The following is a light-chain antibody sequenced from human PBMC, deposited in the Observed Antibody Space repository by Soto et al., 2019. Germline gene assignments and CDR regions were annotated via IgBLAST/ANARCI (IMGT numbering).Light chain of an antibody. CDR2: TVS. Sequence: DIVMTQTPLSLTVTPGEPASISCRSSQSLLDSDDGNTYLDWYLQKPGQSPRLLIYTVSYRASGVPDRFSGSGSGTDFTLKISRVEAEDVGVYYCMQRIEFPLTFGGGTKVDIK. V-gene: IGKV2-40*01. J-gene: IGKJ4*01. CDR3: MQRIEFPLT. CDR1: QSLLDSDDGNTY.